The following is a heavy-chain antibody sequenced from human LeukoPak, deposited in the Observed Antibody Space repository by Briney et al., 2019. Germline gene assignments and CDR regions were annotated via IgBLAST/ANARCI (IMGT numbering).Heavy chain of an antibody. CDR1: GFIFSSNG. V-gene: IGHV3-30*02. CDR3: AKDVDY. CDR2: IRYDGINK. Sequence: GGSLRLSCAASGFIFSSNGMHWVRQAPGKGLEWVAFIRYDGINKYYADSVKGRFTISRDNSKNTLYLQMNSLRAEDTAVYYCAKDVDYWGQGTLVTVSS. J-gene: IGHJ4*02.